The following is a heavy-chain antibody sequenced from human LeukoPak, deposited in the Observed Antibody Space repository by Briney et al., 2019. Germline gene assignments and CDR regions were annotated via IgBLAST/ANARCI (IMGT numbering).Heavy chain of an antibody. CDR2: IYHSGST. J-gene: IGHJ4*02. CDR3: ARGFRALDY. V-gene: IGHV4-30-4*02. D-gene: IGHD3-10*01. Sequence: PSETLSLTCAVSGGSFSNGDYGWTWLRQPPGKGLEWIGYIYHSGSTFYNPSLKSRVTISVDTSKNQFSLKLSSVTAADTAVYYCARGFRALDYWGQGTLVTVSS. CDR1: GGSFSNGDYG.